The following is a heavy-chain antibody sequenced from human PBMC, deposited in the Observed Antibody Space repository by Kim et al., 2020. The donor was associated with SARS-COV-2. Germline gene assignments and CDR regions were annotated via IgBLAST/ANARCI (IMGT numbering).Heavy chain of an antibody. J-gene: IGHJ6*02. D-gene: IGHD1-1*01. Sequence: GGSLRLSCAVSEFTFSDYHMDWVRQAPGKGLEWVGRTKRKVNSYTTEYAASVKGRFTISRDDSKSSLYLQMNRLKTEDTAVYYCTRGGLGTPTPGVFDVWGQGTTVTVSS. CDR1: EFTFSDYH. CDR2: TKRKVNSYTT. V-gene: IGHV3-72*01. CDR3: TRGGLGTPTPGVFDV.